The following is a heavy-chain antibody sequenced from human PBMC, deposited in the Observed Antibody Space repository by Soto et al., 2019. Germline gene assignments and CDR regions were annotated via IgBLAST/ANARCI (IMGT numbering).Heavy chain of an antibody. CDR2: MYYSGST. V-gene: IGHV4-59*01. CDR3: ARGSLSTVTANAFDV. J-gene: IGHJ3*01. D-gene: IGHD2-21*02. Sequence: QVQLQESGPGLVKPSETLSLTCTVSGGSISDFYWSWIRQPPGKALEWIGYGYMYYSGSTYYNPSPERRVSISVDPSNNQFSLRLSSVTAADTAVYYCARGSLSTVTANAFDVWGPGAPVTVSS. CDR1: GGSISDFY.